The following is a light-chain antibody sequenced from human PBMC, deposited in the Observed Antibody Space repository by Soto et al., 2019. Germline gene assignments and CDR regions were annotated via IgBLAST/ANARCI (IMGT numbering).Light chain of an antibody. CDR1: SSDVGAYNY. J-gene: IGLJ1*01. Sequence: QSVLTQPASVSGSPGQSITISCTGTSSDVGAYNYVSWYQQHPGKAPKLMMYEVSNRPSGVSNRFSGSKSGDTASLTISGLQAEDEAEYYCSSYTSSGTYVFGTGTKVTVL. CDR2: EVS. CDR3: SSYTSSGTYV. V-gene: IGLV2-14*01.